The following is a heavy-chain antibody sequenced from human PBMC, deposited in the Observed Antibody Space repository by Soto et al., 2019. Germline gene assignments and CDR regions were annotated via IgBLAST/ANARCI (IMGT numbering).Heavy chain of an antibody. CDR1: GYTFTGYY. CDR2: INPNSGGT. Sequence: ASVKVSCKASGYTFTGYYMHWVRQAPGQGLEWMGWINPNSGGTNYAQKFQGWVTMTRDTSISTAYMELSRLRSDDTAVYYCARDRACSGGSCYSGYYYYYGMDVWGQGTTVTVSS. D-gene: IGHD2-15*01. V-gene: IGHV1-2*04. CDR3: ARDRACSGGSCYSGYYYYYGMDV. J-gene: IGHJ6*02.